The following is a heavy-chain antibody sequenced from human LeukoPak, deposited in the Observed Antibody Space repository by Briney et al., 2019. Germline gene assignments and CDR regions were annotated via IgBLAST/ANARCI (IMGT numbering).Heavy chain of an antibody. J-gene: IGHJ6*02. Sequence: ASVKVSCKASGYTFTSYDINWVRQATGQGLEWMGWMNPNSGNTGYAQKFQGRVTMTRNTSISTAYMELSSLRFEDTAVYYCARILRYFDWLLGDYYGMDVWGQGTTVTVSS. CDR1: GYTFTSYD. CDR2: MNPNSGNT. D-gene: IGHD3-9*01. V-gene: IGHV1-8*01. CDR3: ARILRYFDWLLGDYYGMDV.